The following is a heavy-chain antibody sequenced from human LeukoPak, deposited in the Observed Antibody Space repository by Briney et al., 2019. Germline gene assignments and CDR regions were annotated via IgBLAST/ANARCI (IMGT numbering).Heavy chain of an antibody. V-gene: IGHV4-39*07. D-gene: IGHD1-26*01. CDR3: ARLLSFDYYYGMDV. CDR2: IYYSGST. Sequence: SETLSLTCTVSGGSIGSSTDYWGWIRQPPGKGLEWIGSIYYSGSTYYNPSLKSRVTISVDTSKNQFSLKLSSVTAADTAVYYCARLLSFDYYYGMDVWGQGTTVTVSS. CDR1: GGSIGSSTDY. J-gene: IGHJ6*02.